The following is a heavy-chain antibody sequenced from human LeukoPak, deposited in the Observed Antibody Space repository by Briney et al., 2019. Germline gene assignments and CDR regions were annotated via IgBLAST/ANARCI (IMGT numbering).Heavy chain of an antibody. Sequence: ASVKVSCKASGYTFTSYGISWVRQAPGQGLEWMGWISAYNGNTNYAQKLQGRVTMTTDTSTSTAYMELRSLRSDDTAVYYCARAGYYGSGSRFYYYYGMDVWAKGPRSPSP. CDR1: GYTFTSYG. D-gene: IGHD3-10*01. CDR2: ISAYNGNT. CDR3: ARAGYYGSGSRFYYYYGMDV. V-gene: IGHV1-18*01. J-gene: IGHJ6*02.